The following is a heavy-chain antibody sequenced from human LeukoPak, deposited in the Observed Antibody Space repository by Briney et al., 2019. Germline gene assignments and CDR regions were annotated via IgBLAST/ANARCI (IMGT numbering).Heavy chain of an antibody. CDR3: ARGTDPSYYYYYMDV. CDR2: IYSGGST. J-gene: IGHJ6*03. V-gene: IGHV3-66*02. CDR1: GFTVSSNY. Sequence: GGSLRLSCAASGFTVSSNYMSWVRQAPGKGLEWVSVIYSGGSTYYADSVKGRFTISRDNSKNTLYLQMNSLRAEDTAVYYCARGTDPSYYYYYMDVWGKGTTVTVSS.